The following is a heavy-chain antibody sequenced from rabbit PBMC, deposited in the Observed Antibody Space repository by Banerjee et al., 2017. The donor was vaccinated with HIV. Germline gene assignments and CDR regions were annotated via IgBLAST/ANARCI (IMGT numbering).Heavy chain of an antibody. V-gene: IGHV1S45*01. J-gene: IGHJ6*01. Sequence: QEQLVESGGDLVKPGASLTLTCTASGFSFSNSYWMTWVRQAPGKGLEWIACIRSGSSGSTYYASWAKGRFTISQTSSTTVTLQMTSLTAADTATYFCARDPYWGGSLWGPGTLVTVS. CDR3: ARDPYWGGSL. D-gene: IGHD4-1*01. CDR1: GFSFSNSYW. CDR2: IRSGSSGST.